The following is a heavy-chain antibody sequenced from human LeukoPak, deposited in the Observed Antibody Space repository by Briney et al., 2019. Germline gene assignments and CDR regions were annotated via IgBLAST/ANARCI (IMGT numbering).Heavy chain of an antibody. CDR2: INHSGST. D-gene: IGHD2-2*01. V-gene: IGHV4-34*01. CDR1: GGSFSGYY. J-gene: IGHJ6*02. Sequence: PSETLSLTCAVYGGSFSGYYWSWILQLPGKGLEWIGEINHSGSTNYNPSLKSRVTISVDTSKDQFSLKLSSVTAADTAVYYCASDIVVVPAAMGSYYYYGMDVWGQGTTVTVSS. CDR3: ASDIVVVPAAMGSYYYYGMDV.